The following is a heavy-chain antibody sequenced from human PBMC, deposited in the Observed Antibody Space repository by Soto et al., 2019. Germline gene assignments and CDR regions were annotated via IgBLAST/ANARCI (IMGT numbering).Heavy chain of an antibody. CDR2: IIPIFGTA. CDR3: ASPGRAGIAVAGTPSPFDY. Sequence: QVQLVQSGAEVKKPGSSVKVSCKASGGTFSSYAISWVRQAPGQGLEWMGGIIPIFGTANYAQKLQGRVTITADDSTITAYMELSSLRSEDTAVYYCASPGRAGIAVAGTPSPFDYLVQGPLVTVSS. CDR1: GGTFSSYA. D-gene: IGHD6-19*01. J-gene: IGHJ4*02. V-gene: IGHV1-69*01.